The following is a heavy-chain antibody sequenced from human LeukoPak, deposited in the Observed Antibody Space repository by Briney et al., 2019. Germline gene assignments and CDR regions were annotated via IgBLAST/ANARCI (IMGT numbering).Heavy chain of an antibody. CDR2: ISSSSTTI. CDR3: AELGITMIGGV. CDR1: GFTFSSYS. J-gene: IGHJ6*04. V-gene: IGHV3-48*04. D-gene: IGHD3-10*02. Sequence: GGSLRLSCAASGFTFSSYSMNWVRQAPGKGLEWLSYISSSSTTIYYADSVKGRFTISRDNAKNSLYLQMNSLRAEDTAVYYCAELGITMIGGVWGKGTTVTISS.